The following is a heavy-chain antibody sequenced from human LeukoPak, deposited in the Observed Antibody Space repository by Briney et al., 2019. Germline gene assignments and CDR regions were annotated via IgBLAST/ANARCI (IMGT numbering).Heavy chain of an antibody. V-gene: IGHV3-30*02. CDR1: GFTFSSYG. CDR3: AKDPRGTIVVVPTAQWFDP. D-gene: IGHD2-2*01. J-gene: IGHJ5*02. CDR2: IRYDGSNK. Sequence: HPGGSLRLSCAASGFTFSSYGMHWVRQAPGKGLEWVALIRYDGSNKYYADSVKGRFTISRDNSKNTLYLQMNSLRAEDTAVYYCAKDPRGTIVVVPTAQWFDPWGQGTLVTVSS.